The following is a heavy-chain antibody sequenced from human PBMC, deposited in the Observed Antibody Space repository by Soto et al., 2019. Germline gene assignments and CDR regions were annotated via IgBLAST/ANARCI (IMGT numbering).Heavy chain of an antibody. Sequence: SETLSLTCTVSGGSISSYYWSWIRQPPGKGLEWIGYIYYSGSTNYNPSLKSRVTISVDTSKNQFSLKLSSVTAADTAVYYCARHSYSSSSLHYFDYWGQGTLVTVSS. J-gene: IGHJ4*02. D-gene: IGHD6-6*01. CDR3: ARHSYSSSSLHYFDY. V-gene: IGHV4-59*08. CDR1: GGSISSYY. CDR2: IYYSGST.